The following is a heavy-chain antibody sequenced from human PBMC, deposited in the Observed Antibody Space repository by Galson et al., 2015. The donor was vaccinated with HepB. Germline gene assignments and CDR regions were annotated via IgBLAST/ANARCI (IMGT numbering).Heavy chain of an antibody. CDR2: VYYGGTT. CDR3: ARPLVLNGRFYPGVGPFYI. V-gene: IGHV4-39*01. D-gene: IGHD1-26*01. Sequence: ETLSLTCTVSGDSISTSLYYWAWIRQGPGKDLEWIGSVYYGGTTYYSPSFQGRVAMSVDASKNQLSLTLTSVTAADTAVYFCARPLVLNGRFYPGVGPFYIWGQGTMVTVS. CDR1: GDSISTSLYY. J-gene: IGHJ3*02.